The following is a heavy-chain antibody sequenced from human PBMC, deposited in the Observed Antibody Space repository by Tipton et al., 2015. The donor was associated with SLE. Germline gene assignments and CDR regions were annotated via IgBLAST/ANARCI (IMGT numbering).Heavy chain of an antibody. CDR1: GGSFSGYY. Sequence: TLSLTCAVYGGSFSGYYWTWVRQSPGKGLEWIGEINHAAVTDYNPSLKSRVKILVDTAKEQFSLKLSSVTAADTAVYYCAADAFDIWGQGTMVTVSS. CDR3: AADAFDI. CDR2: INHAAVT. J-gene: IGHJ3*02. V-gene: IGHV4-34*01.